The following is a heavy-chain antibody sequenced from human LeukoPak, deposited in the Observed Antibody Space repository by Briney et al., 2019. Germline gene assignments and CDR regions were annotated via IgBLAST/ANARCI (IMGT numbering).Heavy chain of an antibody. V-gene: IGHV3-48*01. CDR1: GFTFSSYS. Sequence: GGSLRLSCTASGFTFSSYSMNWVRQAPGKGLEWVAYISSSSSSIFYADSVRGRFTISRDNAKNSLYLQMNSLRAEDTAVYYCARDRRLERHPFDYWGQGTLVTVSS. CDR2: ISSSSSSI. CDR3: ARDRRLERHPFDY. J-gene: IGHJ4*02. D-gene: IGHD1-1*01.